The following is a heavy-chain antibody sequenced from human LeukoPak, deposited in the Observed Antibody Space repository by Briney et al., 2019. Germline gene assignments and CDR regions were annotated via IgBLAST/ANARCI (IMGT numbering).Heavy chain of an antibody. J-gene: IGHJ4*02. V-gene: IGHV4-34*01. CDR2: INHSGST. Sequence: PSETLSLTCAVEGGSFSGYYWSWIRQPPGKGLEWIGEINHSGSTNYNPSLKSRVTISVDTSKNQFSLKLSSVTAADTAVYYCATGITRNRLVDYWGQGTLVTVSS. D-gene: IGHD1-20*01. CDR1: GGSFSGYY. CDR3: ATGITRNRLVDY.